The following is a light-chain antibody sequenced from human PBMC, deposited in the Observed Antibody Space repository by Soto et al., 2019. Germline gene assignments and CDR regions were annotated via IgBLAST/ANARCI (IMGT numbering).Light chain of an antibody. CDR3: QKYNSALWT. V-gene: IGKV1-27*01. CDR2: SAS. Sequence: DIQMTQSPSSLPASVGDRVTITCRASQGISNYLAWYQQKPGKVPQLLIYSASVLQSGVPSRFSGSGSETDFTLTISSLQPEDVATYYCQKYNSALWTFGQGTKVEIK. CDR1: QGISNY. J-gene: IGKJ1*01.